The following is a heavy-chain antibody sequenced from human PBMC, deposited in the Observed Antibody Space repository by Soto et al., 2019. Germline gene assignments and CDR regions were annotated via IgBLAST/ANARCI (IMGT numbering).Heavy chain of an antibody. D-gene: IGHD3-10*01. CDR3: VRDSGRGFYFDY. V-gene: IGHV3-72*01. Sequence: HPGGSLRLSCAASGFTFSDHCMDWVRQAPGKGLEWVGRIRNRPNSYTTQYAASVKGRFAVLRDDSENLVYLQMNDLKTEDTAVYYCVRDSGRGFYFDYWGQGAQVTVSS. CDR1: GFTFSDHC. CDR2: IRNRPNSYTT. J-gene: IGHJ4*02.